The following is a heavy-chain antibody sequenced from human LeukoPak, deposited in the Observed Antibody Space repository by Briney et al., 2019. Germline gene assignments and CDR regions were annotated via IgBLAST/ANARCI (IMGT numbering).Heavy chain of an antibody. CDR2: IRYDGSNK. CDR1: GFTFSSYG. CDR3: AKRITIFGVVGAFDI. Sequence: GGSLRLSCAASGFTFSSYGMHWVRQAPGKGLEWVAFIRYDGSNKYYADSVKGRFTISRDNSKNTLYLQMNSLRAEDTAVYYCAKRITIFGVVGAFDIWGQGTMVTVSS. J-gene: IGHJ3*02. D-gene: IGHD3-3*01. V-gene: IGHV3-30*02.